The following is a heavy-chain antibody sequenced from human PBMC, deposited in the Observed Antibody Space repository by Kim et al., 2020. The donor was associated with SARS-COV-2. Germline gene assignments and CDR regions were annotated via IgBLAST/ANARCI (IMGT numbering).Heavy chain of an antibody. CDR2: SRDKANSYTT. CDR1: GFTFSDHY. V-gene: IGHV3-72*01. Sequence: GGSLRLSCAASGFTFSDHYMDWVRQAPGKGPEWVGRSRDKANSYTTEYAASVKGRCTISRDDSKNSGILQMNSLRTEDTAVSYCTSDLGAASYCGQGTL. J-gene: IGHJ4*02. D-gene: IGHD3-3*01. CDR3: TSDLGAASY.